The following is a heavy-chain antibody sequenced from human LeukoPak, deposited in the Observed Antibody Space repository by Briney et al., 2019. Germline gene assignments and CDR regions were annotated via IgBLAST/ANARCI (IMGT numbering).Heavy chain of an antibody. Sequence: GGSLRLSCVASGFPFSSYWMSWVRQAPGKGLEWVANIKQDGSEKYYVDSVKGRFTISRDNAKNSLYLQMNSLRAEDTAVYYCARARPNWFDPWGQGTLVTVSS. V-gene: IGHV3-7*01. CDR1: GFPFSSYW. J-gene: IGHJ5*02. CDR3: ARARPNWFDP. CDR2: IKQDGSEK.